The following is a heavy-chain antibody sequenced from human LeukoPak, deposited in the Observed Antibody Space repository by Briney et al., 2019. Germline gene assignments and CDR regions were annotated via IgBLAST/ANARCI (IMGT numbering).Heavy chain of an antibody. CDR2: ISSSSSTT. J-gene: IGHJ4*02. V-gene: IGHV3-48*01. CDR3: ARDGSL. D-gene: IGHD5-12*01. CDR1: GFTFSSYS. Sequence: AESLRLSCAVSGFTFSSYSMNWVRQAPGKGLEWVSYISSSSSTTYNADSVKARFTISRDNAKNSLYLQMNSLRAENTAVYYCARDGSLWGQGNLVTVSS.